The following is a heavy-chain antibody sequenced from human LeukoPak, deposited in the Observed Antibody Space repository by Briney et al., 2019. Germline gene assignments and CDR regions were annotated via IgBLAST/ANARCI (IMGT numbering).Heavy chain of an antibody. CDR2: INPYSGDT. CDR3: ARDREDSSRQQNGAFDI. Sequence: ASVKVSCKASGYSFTDYYMHWVRQAPGQGLEWMGWINPYSGDTNYAQKFQGRVTMTRDTSISTAYMELSSLRSEDTAVYYCARDREDSSRQQNGAFDIWGQGTMVTVSS. V-gene: IGHV1-2*02. J-gene: IGHJ3*02. D-gene: IGHD3-22*01. CDR1: GYSFTDYY.